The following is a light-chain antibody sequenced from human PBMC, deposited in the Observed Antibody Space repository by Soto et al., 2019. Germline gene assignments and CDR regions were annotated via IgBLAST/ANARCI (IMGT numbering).Light chain of an antibody. CDR2: WAS. V-gene: IGKV4-1*01. Sequence: DIVMTQSPDSLAVSLGERATINCRSSQNVLYSSNNKNYFAWYQQKPGQPPKLLISWASTRESGVPDRIRGSGSGTDFTLTISSLQAEDVAVYYCQQYYNTPLTFGGGTKVDIK. CDR3: QQYYNTPLT. CDR1: QNVLYSSNNKNY. J-gene: IGKJ4*01.